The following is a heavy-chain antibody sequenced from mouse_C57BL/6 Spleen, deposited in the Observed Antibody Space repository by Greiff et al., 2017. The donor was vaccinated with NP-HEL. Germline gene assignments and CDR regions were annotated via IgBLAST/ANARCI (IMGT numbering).Heavy chain of an antibody. CDR2: ISDGGSYT. CDR1: GFTFSSYA. J-gene: IGHJ3*01. CDR3: AREGYDYDLFAY. D-gene: IGHD2-4*01. Sequence: EVNVVESGGGLVKPGGSLKLSCAASGFTFSSYAMSWVRQTPEKRLEWVATISDGGSYTYYPDNVKGRFTISRDNAKNNLYLQMSHLKSEDTAMYYCAREGYDYDLFAYWGQGTLVTVSA. V-gene: IGHV5-4*01.